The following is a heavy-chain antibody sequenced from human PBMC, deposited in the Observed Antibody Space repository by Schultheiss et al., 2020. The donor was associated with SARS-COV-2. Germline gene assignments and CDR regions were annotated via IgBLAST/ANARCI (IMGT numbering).Heavy chain of an antibody. CDR3: ARHASEYSSSWSNWFDP. D-gene: IGHD6-13*01. J-gene: IGHJ5*02. CDR2: IYPGDSDA. CDR1: GYSFTTYW. V-gene: IGHV5-51*01. Sequence: GESLKISCKGSGYSFTTYWLGWVRHMPGKGLEWMGIIYPGDSDAIYSPSFQGQVTISADTSISTAYLQWSSLKASDTAMYYCARHASEYSSSWSNWFDPWGQGTLVTVSS.